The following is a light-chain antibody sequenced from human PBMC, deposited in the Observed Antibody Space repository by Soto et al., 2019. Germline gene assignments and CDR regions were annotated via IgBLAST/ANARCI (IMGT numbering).Light chain of an antibody. CDR1: QSISSW. CDR2: DAS. CDR3: QQYNSPWT. Sequence: DIQMTQSPSTLSASVGDRVTITCRASQSISSWLAWYQQKPGKAPKLLIYDASSLESGVPSRFSGSGSGTEFTLNISSLQPDDFATYYCQQYNSPWTFGQGTKVEIK. V-gene: IGKV1-5*01. J-gene: IGKJ1*01.